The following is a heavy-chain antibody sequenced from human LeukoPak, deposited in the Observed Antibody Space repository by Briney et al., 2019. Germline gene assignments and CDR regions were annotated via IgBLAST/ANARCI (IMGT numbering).Heavy chain of an antibody. D-gene: IGHD6-19*01. Sequence: SETLSLTCTVSGGSISSYYWSWIRQPPGKGLEWIGYIYYSGSTNYNPSLKSRVTISVDTSKNQFSLKLSSVTAADTAVYYCARVGYSSGWYPPHWYFDLWGRGTLVTVPS. CDR2: IYYSGST. V-gene: IGHV4-59*01. CDR3: ARVGYSSGWYPPHWYFDL. CDR1: GGSISSYY. J-gene: IGHJ2*01.